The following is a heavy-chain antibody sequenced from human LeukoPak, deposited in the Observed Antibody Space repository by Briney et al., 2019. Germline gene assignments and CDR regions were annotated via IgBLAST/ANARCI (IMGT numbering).Heavy chain of an antibody. CDR1: EFSFSSYA. CDR2: ISGSGDNT. V-gene: IGHV3-23*01. J-gene: IGHJ4*02. Sequence: GGSLRLSCAASEFSFSSYAMSWVRQAPGEGLEWVSSISGSGDNTYYAESVKGRFTISRDNSKNTLFLQMNSLRAEDTAVFYCAKRSGYTTGWFFDFWGQGTLVTVSS. CDR3: AKRSGYTTGWFFDF. D-gene: IGHD6-19*01.